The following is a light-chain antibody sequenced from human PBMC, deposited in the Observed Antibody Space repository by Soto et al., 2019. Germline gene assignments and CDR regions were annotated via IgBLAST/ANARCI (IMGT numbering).Light chain of an antibody. Sequence: DIVMTQSRATPPVSPGERATLSGRATQSVSSNLAWYQQKPGQAPRLLIYGASTRATGIPARFSGSGSGTEFTLTISSLQSEDFAVYYCQQYNSWPLITFGQGTRLEI. J-gene: IGKJ5*01. CDR2: GAS. CDR1: QSVSSN. V-gene: IGKV3-15*01. CDR3: QQYNSWPLIT.